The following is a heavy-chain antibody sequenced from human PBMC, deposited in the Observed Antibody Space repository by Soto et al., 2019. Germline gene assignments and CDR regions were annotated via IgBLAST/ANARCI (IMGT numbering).Heavy chain of an antibody. D-gene: IGHD2-2*01. J-gene: IGHJ4*02. CDR2: IYYSGNT. CDR3: TTESGGVVPAAMPGWDY. Sequence: SETLSLTCTVSGDSISSGDYYWSWIRQPPGKGLEWIGCIYYSGNTYYNPSLKRRFSISVDTSKNQFSLQLSSVTVADTAVYYCTTESGGVVPAAMPGWDYWGQGTLVTVS. V-gene: IGHV4-30-4*01. CDR1: GDSISSGDYY.